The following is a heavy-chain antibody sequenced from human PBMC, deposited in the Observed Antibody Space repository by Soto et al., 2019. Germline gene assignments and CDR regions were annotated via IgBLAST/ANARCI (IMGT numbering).Heavy chain of an antibody. J-gene: IGHJ4*02. CDR1: GGSISSYY. V-gene: IGHV4-59*01. CDR2: IYYSGST. Sequence: QVQLQESGPGLVKPSETLSLTCTVSGGSISSYYWSWIRQPPGKGLEWIGYIYYSGSTNYNPSLKSRVTISVDTSKNQFSLKLSSVTAADTAVYYCARGVFGGPFDYWGQGTLVTVSS. CDR3: ARGVFGGPFDY. D-gene: IGHD6-13*01.